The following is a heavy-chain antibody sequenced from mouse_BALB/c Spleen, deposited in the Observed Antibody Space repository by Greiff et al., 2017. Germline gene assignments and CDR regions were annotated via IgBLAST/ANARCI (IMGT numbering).Heavy chain of an antibody. CDR2: INPGSGGT. J-gene: IGHJ2*01. CDR3: ARGGNYFDY. CDR1: GYAFTNYL. V-gene: IGHV1-54*01. Sequence: LQESGAELVRPGTSVKVSCKASGYAFTNYLIEWVKQRPGQGLEWIGVINPGSGGTNYNEKFKGKATLTADKSSSTAYMQLSSLTSDDSAVYFCARGGNYFDYWGQGTTLTVSS.